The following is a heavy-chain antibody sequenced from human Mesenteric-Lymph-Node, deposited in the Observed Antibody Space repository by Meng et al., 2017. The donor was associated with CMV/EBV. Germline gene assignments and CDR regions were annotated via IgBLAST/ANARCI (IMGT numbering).Heavy chain of an antibody. J-gene: IGHJ5*02. D-gene: IGHD2-15*01. Sequence: SETLSLTCTISGASVSAYYYTWIRQTPGKGLEWIGYVHYTGSTNYNPSLKSRLTVSLHTSKNMFSLNLTSVTAADTAVYYCAGGGGGLNWFDPWGQGILVTVSS. CDR2: VHYTGST. CDR1: GASVSAYY. CDR3: AGGGGGLNWFDP. V-gene: IGHV4-59*02.